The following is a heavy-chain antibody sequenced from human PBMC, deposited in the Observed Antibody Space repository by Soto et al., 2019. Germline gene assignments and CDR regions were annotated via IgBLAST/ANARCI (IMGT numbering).Heavy chain of an antibody. CDR2: ISYDGSNK. CDR1: GFTFSSYA. Sequence: SLRLSCAASGFTFSSYAMHWVRQAPGKGLEWVAVISYDGSNKYYADSVKGRFTISRDNSKNTLYLQMNSLRAEDTAVYYCARVYDFWSGYYDMDVWGQGTTVTVSS. J-gene: IGHJ6*02. CDR3: ARVYDFWSGYYDMDV. D-gene: IGHD3-3*01. V-gene: IGHV3-30-3*01.